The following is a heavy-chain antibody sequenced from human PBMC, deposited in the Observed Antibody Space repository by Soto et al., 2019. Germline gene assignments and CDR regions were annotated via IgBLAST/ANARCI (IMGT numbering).Heavy chain of an antibody. Sequence: ASVKVSCKASGYTFTTYGIRWVRQAPGQGLEWMGWINPYYGNANYAQKFQGRVTMTTDTSTSTAYMELRSLRSEDTAVYYCAGGRGYDFWSGSDARDIWGQGTMVTV. CDR3: AGGRGYDFWSGSDARDI. D-gene: IGHD3-3*01. CDR2: INPYYGNA. V-gene: IGHV1-18*01. J-gene: IGHJ3*02. CDR1: GYTFTTYG.